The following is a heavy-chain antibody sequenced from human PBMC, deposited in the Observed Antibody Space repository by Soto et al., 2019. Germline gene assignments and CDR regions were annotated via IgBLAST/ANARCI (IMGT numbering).Heavy chain of an antibody. Sequence: QVQLVESGGGVVQPGRSLRLSCAASGFTFSSYAMHWVRQAPGKGLEWVAVISYDGSNKYYADSVKGRFTISRDNSKNTLYLQMNSLRAEDTAVYYCARDHPVGDFWSDFSYGMDVWGQGTTVTVSS. CDR3: ARDHPVGDFWSDFSYGMDV. CDR2: ISYDGSNK. V-gene: IGHV3-30-3*01. D-gene: IGHD3-3*01. J-gene: IGHJ6*02. CDR1: GFTFSSYA.